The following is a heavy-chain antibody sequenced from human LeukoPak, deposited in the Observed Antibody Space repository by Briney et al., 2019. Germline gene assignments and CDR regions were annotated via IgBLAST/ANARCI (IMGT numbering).Heavy chain of an antibody. CDR2: ISDGGAYT. D-gene: IGHD6-13*01. Sequence: GGSLRLSCAASGFTFNEYYMSWIRQAPGKGLEWVSHISDGGAYTKYADSVKGRFTISRDNAKNSLYLQMNSLTAADTAVYYCARVRTNSWYSDCWGQGTLVTVSS. CDR1: GFTFNEYY. J-gene: IGHJ4*02. V-gene: IGHV3-11*06. CDR3: ARVRTNSWYSDC.